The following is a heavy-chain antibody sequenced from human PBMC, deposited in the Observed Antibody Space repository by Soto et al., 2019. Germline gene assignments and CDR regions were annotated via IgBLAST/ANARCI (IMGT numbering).Heavy chain of an antibody. Sequence: GASVKVSCKASGYTFTSYDINWVRQATGQGLEWMGWMNPNSGNTGYAQKFQGRVTMTRDSSIGTTYMELSSLRSEDTAVYYCARGLGYYYYMDVWGKGTTVTVSS. J-gene: IGHJ6*03. CDR2: MNPNSGNT. CDR3: ARGLGYYYYMDV. CDR1: GYTFTSYD. V-gene: IGHV1-8*01. D-gene: IGHD7-27*01.